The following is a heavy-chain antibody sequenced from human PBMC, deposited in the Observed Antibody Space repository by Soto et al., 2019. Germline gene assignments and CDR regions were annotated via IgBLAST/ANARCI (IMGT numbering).Heavy chain of an antibody. CDR3: ARLGGYYQAFDQ. D-gene: IGHD3-22*01. J-gene: IGHJ6*02. CDR2: IYYSGST. CDR1: GGSISSYY. V-gene: IGHV4-59*08. Sequence: PAETLSLTCTVSGGSISSYYWGWFRQPPGKGLEWIGYIYYSGSTTYHPSLKSRVTISVDTSKNQFSLNLTSVTAADTAVYYCARLGGYYQAFDQWGQGTTVTVSS.